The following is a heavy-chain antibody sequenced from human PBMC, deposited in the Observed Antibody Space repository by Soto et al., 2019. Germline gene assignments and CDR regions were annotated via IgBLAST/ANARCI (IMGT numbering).Heavy chain of an antibody. J-gene: IGHJ4*02. CDR1: GGTFSSYA. CDR2: IIPIFGTA. D-gene: IGHD1-1*01. Sequence: SVKVSCKASGGTFSSYAISWVRQAPGQGLEWMGGIIPIFGTANYAQKFQGRVTITADKSTSTAYMELSSLRSEDTAVYYCAAGGTRWLQSPFDYWGQGTLVTVSS. V-gene: IGHV1-69*06. CDR3: AAGGTRWLQSPFDY.